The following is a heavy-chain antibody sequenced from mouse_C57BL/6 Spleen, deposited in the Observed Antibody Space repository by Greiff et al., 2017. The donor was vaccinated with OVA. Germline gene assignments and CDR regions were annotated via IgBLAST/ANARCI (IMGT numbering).Heavy chain of an antibody. J-gene: IGHJ1*03. D-gene: IGHD1-1*01. CDR1: GYTFTSYW. CDR2: IDPSDSET. CDR3: ARWIFGYGSSYRYFDV. Sequence: QVQLQQPGAELVRPGSSVKLSCKASGYTFTSYWMHWVKQRPIQGLEWIGNIDPSDSETHYNQKFKDKATLTVDKSSSTAYMQLSSLTSEDSAVXYCARWIFGYGSSYRYFDVWGTGTTVTVSS. V-gene: IGHV1-52*01.